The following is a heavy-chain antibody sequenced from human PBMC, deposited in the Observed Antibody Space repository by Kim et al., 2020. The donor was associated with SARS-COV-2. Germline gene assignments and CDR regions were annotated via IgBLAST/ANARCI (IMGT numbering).Heavy chain of an antibody. D-gene: IGHD5-12*01. J-gene: IGHJ4*02. V-gene: IGHV4-4*09. Sequence: TNAKPSPRSRVAISVATSKTQFSLKLSSVTAADTAVYYCASSGYDYYFDYWGQGTLVTVSS. CDR2: T. CDR3: ASSGYDYYFDY.